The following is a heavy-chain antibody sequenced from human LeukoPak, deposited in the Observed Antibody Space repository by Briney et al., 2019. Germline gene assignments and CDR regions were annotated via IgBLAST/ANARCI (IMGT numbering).Heavy chain of an antibody. CDR1: GFTFSTYA. CDR3: VKDMEPGGSGH. Sequence: PGGSLRLSCAASGFTFSTYAMSWVRQIPGKGLEWVSAISGSDDGTYYADSVKGRFTISRDNSKNTLYLQMNSVRTEDTALYYCVKDMEPGGSGHWGPGTLVTVSS. J-gene: IGHJ4*02. D-gene: IGHD1-26*01. CDR2: ISGSDDGT. V-gene: IGHV3-23*01.